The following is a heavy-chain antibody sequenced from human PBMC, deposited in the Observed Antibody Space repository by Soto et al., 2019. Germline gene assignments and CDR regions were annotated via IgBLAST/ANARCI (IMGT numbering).Heavy chain of an antibody. CDR1: GGSISSYY. CDR3: ARGGYYYDSSGYYWANWFDP. D-gene: IGHD3-22*01. V-gene: IGHV4-59*01. J-gene: IGHJ5*02. CDR2: IYYSGST. Sequence: PSETLSLTCTVSGGSISSYYWSWIRQPPGKGLEWIGYIYYSGSTNYNPSLKSRVTISVDTSKNQFSPKLSSVTTAAPAVYYCARGGYYYDSSGYYWANWFDPWGQGTLVIVSS.